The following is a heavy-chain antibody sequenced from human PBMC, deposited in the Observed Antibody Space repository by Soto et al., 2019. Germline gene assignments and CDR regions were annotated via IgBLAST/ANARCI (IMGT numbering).Heavy chain of an antibody. CDR2: IYHSGST. Sequence: LSLTCTVSGDTITDYYWSWIRQPPGKGLEWIGYIYHSGSTYYNPSLKSRVTVSIDTSKTQFSLKLSSVTAADTAVYYCARASRNYFDYWGQGTLVTVSS. CDR3: ARASRNYFDY. J-gene: IGHJ4*02. CDR1: GDTITDYY. V-gene: IGHV4-59*01.